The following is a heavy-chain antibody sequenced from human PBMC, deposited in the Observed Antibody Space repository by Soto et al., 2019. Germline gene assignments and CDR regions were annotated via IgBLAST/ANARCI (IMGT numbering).Heavy chain of an antibody. J-gene: IGHJ4*02. CDR1: GGSISSYY. D-gene: IGHD3-3*01. Sequence: SETLSLTCTVSGGSISSYYWSWIRQPPGKGLEWIGYIYYSGSTNYNPSLKSRVTISVDTSKNQFSLKLSSVTAADTAVYYCARAKAIFGVVIISDYFDYWGQGTLVTVSS. CDR3: ARAKAIFGVVIISDYFDY. CDR2: IYYSGST. V-gene: IGHV4-59*01.